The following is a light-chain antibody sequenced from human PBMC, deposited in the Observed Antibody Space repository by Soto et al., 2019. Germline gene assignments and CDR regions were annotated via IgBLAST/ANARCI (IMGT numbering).Light chain of an antibody. CDR2: GAS. CDR1: QVIGSRY. V-gene: IGKV3-20*01. CDR3: QQFGSSIPHT. Sequence: EIVMTQSPGTLSLSPGERATISCRASQVIGSRYLAWYHQKSGQAPRLLIYGASSRATGIPDRFSGSGSGTDFTLPISRLEHEDFGVYYCQQFGSSIPHTFGQGTKLEIK. J-gene: IGKJ2*01.